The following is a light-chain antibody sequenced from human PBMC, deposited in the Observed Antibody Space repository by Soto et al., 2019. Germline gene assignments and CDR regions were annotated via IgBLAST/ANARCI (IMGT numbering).Light chain of an antibody. J-gene: IGKJ2*01. Sequence: EIVMTQSPDTLSVSPGERATLSCRASPSVSSNLARYQQTPGQAPRLLILGASTRATGIPARFSGSGSGTEFTLTISGLQSEDFAVYHCQEYNNWPYTFGQGTTLDIK. CDR2: GAS. CDR3: QEYNNWPYT. CDR1: PSVSSN. V-gene: IGKV3-15*01.